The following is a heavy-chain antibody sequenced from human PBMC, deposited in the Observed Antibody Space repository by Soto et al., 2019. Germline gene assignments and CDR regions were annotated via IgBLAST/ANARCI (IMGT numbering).Heavy chain of an antibody. CDR3: ARKDYYYMDV. J-gene: IGHJ6*03. CDR2: IYYSGST. CDR1: GGSISSVSYY. Sequence: SETLSLTCTVSGGSISSVSYYWGWIRQPPGKGLEWIGYIYYSGSTNYNPSLKSRVTISVDTSKNQFSLKLSSVTAADTAVYYCARKDYYYMDVWGKGTTVTVSS. V-gene: IGHV4-61*01.